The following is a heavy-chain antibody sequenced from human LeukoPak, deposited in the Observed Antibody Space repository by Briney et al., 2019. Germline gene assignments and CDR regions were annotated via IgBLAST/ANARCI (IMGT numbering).Heavy chain of an antibody. J-gene: IGHJ4*02. CDR2: LNSDGSGT. V-gene: IGHV3-74*01. Sequence: GGSLRLSCVASGFTFSRYKMHWVRQGPGKGLMWVSRLNSDGSGTTYADSVKGRFTISRDNAKNTLYLQMNSLRAEDTAVYYCAKEVDGRVYAIEDYFDYWGQGTMVTVSS. CDR3: AKEVDGRVYAIEDYFDY. CDR1: GFTFSRYK. D-gene: IGHD2-8*01.